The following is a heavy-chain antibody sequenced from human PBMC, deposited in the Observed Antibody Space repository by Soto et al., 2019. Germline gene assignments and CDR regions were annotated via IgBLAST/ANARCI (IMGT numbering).Heavy chain of an antibody. V-gene: IGHV3-23*01. Sequence: EVQLLESGGGLVQPGGSLRLSCAASGFTFTSYAMSWVRQAPGKGLEWVSGISGSGGSTYCADSVKGRFTISRDNSNNMLYLQMNSLRAEDTAVYYCAKGVGSYYYYGMDVWGQGTTVTVSS. CDR1: GFTFTSYA. CDR3: AKGVGSYYYYGMDV. CDR2: ISGSGGST. D-gene: IGHD1-26*01. J-gene: IGHJ6*02.